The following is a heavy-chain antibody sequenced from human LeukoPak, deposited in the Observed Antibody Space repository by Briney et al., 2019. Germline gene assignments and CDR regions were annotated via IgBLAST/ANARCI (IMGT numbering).Heavy chain of an antibody. D-gene: IGHD6-19*01. CDR1: GFTVSSNY. Sequence: GGSLRLSCAASGFTVSSNYMSWVRQAPGKGLEWDSVIYSGGSTYYADSVKGRFTISRDNSKNTLYLQMNSLRAEDTAVYYCARPVIAVAGNYYYYYYVDFWEKGTTVTASS. J-gene: IGHJ6*03. CDR3: ARPVIAVAGNYYYYYYVDF. CDR2: IYSGGST. V-gene: IGHV3-53*01.